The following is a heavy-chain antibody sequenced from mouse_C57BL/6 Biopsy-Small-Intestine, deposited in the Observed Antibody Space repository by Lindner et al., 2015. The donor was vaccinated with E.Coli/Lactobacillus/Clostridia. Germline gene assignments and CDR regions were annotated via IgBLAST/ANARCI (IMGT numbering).Heavy chain of an antibody. Sequence: SVKVSCKASGGTFTNYAISWVRQAPGQGLEWMGMIIPPSRTPNYAQRLHGRVTITADESTTTAYMELSSLRSEDTAVYYCARARLSAHYYHYGLGVWGQGTTVTVAS. CDR1: GGTFTNYA. CDR2: IIPPSRTP. D-gene: IGHD1-2*01. V-gene: IGHV1-53*01. J-gene: IGHJ1*01. CDR3: ARARLSAHYYHYGLGV.